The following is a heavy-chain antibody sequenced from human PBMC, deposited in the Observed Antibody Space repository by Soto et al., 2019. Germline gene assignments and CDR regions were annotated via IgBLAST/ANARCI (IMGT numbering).Heavy chain of an antibody. CDR1: GGSISSYY. Sequence: SETLSLTCTVSGGSISSYYWSWIRQPPGKGLEWIGYIYYSGSTNYNPSLKSRVTISVDTSKNQFSLKLSSVTAADTAVYYCARGVGYYDSSGAQTDYWGQGTLVTVSS. CDR3: ARGVGYYDSSGAQTDY. D-gene: IGHD3-22*01. V-gene: IGHV4-59*01. J-gene: IGHJ4*02. CDR2: IYYSGST.